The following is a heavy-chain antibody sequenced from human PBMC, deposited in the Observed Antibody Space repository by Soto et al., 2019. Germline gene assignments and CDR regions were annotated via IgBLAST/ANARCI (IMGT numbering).Heavy chain of an antibody. CDR3: ARLGGYCSGTSCYGYYGMDV. Sequence: QLQLQESGPGLVKPSETLSLTCTVSGGSISSGPYSWGWIRQPPGKGLEWIGTFYYSGSTYYNPSLERPVTISVDPSKNQFSLRVSSVTAADTAMYYCARLGGYCSGTSCYGYYGMDVWGQGTTVTVSS. J-gene: IGHJ6*02. CDR2: FYYSGST. D-gene: IGHD2-2*01. CDR1: GGSISSGPYS. V-gene: IGHV4-39*01.